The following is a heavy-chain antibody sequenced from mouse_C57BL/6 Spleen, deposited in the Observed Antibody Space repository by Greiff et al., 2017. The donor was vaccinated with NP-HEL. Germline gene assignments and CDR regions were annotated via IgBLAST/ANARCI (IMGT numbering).Heavy chain of an antibody. CDR1: GFTFSDSG. Sequence: EVQLVESGGGLVKPGGSLKLSCAASGFTFSDSGLHWVRQAPENGLAWVSYFTSCSSTIYYADTVKGRFTISRDNAKNTLCLQKTSLMSEDTAMYYCARDYYGIDYWGQGTTLTVSS. D-gene: IGHD1-1*01. J-gene: IGHJ2*01. CDR2: FTSCSSTI. V-gene: IGHV5-17*01. CDR3: ARDYYGIDY.